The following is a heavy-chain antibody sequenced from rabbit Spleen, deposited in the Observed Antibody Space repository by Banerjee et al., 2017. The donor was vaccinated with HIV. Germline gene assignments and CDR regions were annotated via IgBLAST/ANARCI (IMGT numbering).Heavy chain of an antibody. V-gene: IGHV1S40*01. CDR1: GLDFSGFFW. J-gene: IGHJ4*01. CDR3: ARDLAGVIGWNFNL. D-gene: IGHD4-1*01. Sequence: QSLEESGGDLVKPGASLTLTCKASGLDFSGFFWICWVRQAPGKGLEWVGCIYGGSSGSTYYASWAKGRFTISKTSSTTVTLQMTSLTAADTATYFCARDLAGVIGWNFNLWGQGTLVTVS. CDR2: IYGGSSGST.